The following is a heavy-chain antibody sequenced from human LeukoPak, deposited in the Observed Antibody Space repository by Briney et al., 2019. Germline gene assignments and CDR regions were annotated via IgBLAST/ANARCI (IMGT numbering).Heavy chain of an antibody. CDR1: GFTFSNYY. V-gene: IGHV3-30*18. D-gene: IGHD3-22*01. CDR3: AKGPDSSGYYSLDY. Sequence: PGRSLRLSCAASGFTFSNYYMHWVRQAPGKGLEWVAVISYDGSNKYYADSVKGRFTISRDNSKNTLYLQMNSLRAEDTTVYYCAKGPDSSGYYSLDYWGQGTLVTVSS. J-gene: IGHJ4*02. CDR2: ISYDGSNK.